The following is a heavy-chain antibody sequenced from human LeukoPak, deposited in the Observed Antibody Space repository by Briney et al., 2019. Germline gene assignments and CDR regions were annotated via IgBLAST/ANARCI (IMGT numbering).Heavy chain of an antibody. D-gene: IGHD3-10*01. CDR3: ARELLLWFGELYFNWFDP. V-gene: IGHV3-23*01. J-gene: IGHJ5*02. CDR2: ISGSGGST. CDR1: GFTFSSYA. Sequence: GGSLRLSCAASGFTFSSYAMSWVRQAPGKGLEWVSAISGSGGSTYYADSVKGRFTISRDNSKNTLYLQMNSLRAEDTAVYYCARELLLWFGELYFNWFDPWGQGTLVTVSS.